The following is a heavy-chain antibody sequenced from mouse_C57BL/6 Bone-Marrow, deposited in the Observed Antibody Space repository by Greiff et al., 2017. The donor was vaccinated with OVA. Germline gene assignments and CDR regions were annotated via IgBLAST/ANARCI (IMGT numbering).Heavy chain of an antibody. CDR1: GFTFSNYW. Sequence: EVKLMESGGGLVQPGGSMKLSCVASGFTFSNYWMNWVRQSPEKGLEWVAQIRLKSDNYATHYAESVKGRFTISRDDSKSSVYLQMNNLRAEDTGIYYCTDYDYYLFAYWGQGTLVTVSA. CDR2: IRLKSDNYAT. V-gene: IGHV6-3*01. J-gene: IGHJ3*01. CDR3: TDYDYYLFAY. D-gene: IGHD2-4*01.